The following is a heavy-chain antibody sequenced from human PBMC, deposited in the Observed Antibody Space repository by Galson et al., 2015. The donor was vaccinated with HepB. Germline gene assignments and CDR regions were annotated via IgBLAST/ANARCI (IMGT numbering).Heavy chain of an antibody. Sequence: SLRLSCAASGFTFSNYGMHWVRQAPGKGLEWVALIEYDESNEYYGDSVKGRFTISRDNSKNTLYLQMSSLRVEDTAVYYCAKDGDETWFGDGNHWGQGTLVTVSS. CDR1: GFTFSNYG. D-gene: IGHD3-10*01. J-gene: IGHJ5*02. V-gene: IGHV3-30*18. CDR3: AKDGDETWFGDGNH. CDR2: IEYDESNE.